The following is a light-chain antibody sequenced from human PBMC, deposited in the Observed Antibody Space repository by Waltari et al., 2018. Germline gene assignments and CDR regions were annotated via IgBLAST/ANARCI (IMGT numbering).Light chain of an antibody. J-gene: IGLJ3*02. Sequence: QSVLTQPPSASGTPGQRVTISCSGGTSNIGQTYVFWLQQLPGTAPKVLIYMDSARPPGGPGGFPGATAGTSASLAISGLRAEDEADYYCAAWDASLHAWLFGGGTKLTVL. CDR3: AAWDASLHAWL. V-gene: IGLV1-47*01. CDR2: MDS. CDR1: TSNIGQTY.